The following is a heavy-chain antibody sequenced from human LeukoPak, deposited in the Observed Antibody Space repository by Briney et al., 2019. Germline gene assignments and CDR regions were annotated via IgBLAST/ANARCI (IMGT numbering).Heavy chain of an antibody. D-gene: IGHD3-9*01. CDR3: ARDLVYYDILTGGGDFDY. CDR2: INSDGSST. Sequence: SGGSLRLSCAASGFTFSSYWMHWVRQAPGKGLVWVSRINSDGSSTSYADSVKGRFTISRDNAKNTLYLQMNSLRAEDTAVYYCARDLVYYDILTGGGDFDYWGQGTLVTVSS. V-gene: IGHV3-74*01. J-gene: IGHJ4*02. CDR1: GFTFSSYW.